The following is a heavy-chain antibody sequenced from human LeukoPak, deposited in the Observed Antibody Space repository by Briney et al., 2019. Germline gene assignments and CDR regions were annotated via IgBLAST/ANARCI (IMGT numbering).Heavy chain of an antibody. V-gene: IGHV5-51*01. CDR3: ARLETGSLGYYFDY. Sequence: GESLKISCKGSGYSFTNYWIGWVRQMPGKGLEWMGMIYPGDSDTRYSASFQGQVTISADKSISTAYLQWSGLKASDTAMFYCARLETGSLGYYFDYWGQGTLVTVSS. J-gene: IGHJ4*02. CDR2: IYPGDSDT. D-gene: IGHD2-2*03. CDR1: GYSFTNYW.